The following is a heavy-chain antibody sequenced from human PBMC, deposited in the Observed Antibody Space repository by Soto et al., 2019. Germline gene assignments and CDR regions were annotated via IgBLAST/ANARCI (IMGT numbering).Heavy chain of an antibody. Sequence: GGSLRLSCAASGFTFSGSAMRWVGQASGKGLEWVGRIRSKANSYATAYAASVKGRFTISRDDSKNTAYLQMNSLKTEDTAVYYCTRHDSNYDFWSGSPPRYGMDVWGQGTTVTVSS. CDR3: TRHDSNYDFWSGSPPRYGMDV. CDR2: IRSKANSYAT. D-gene: IGHD3-3*01. V-gene: IGHV3-73*01. J-gene: IGHJ6*02. CDR1: GFTFSGSA.